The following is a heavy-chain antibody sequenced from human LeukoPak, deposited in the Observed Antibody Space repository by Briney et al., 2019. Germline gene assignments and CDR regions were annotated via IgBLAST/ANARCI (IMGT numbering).Heavy chain of an antibody. J-gene: IGHJ4*02. Sequence: GGSLRLSCAASGFTFDDYGMSWLRQAPGKGLEWVSGINWNGGSTGYADSVKGRFTISRDNAKSSLYLQMDSLRAEDTALYYCAREGHHRTFGYWGQRTLVTVSS. CDR1: GFTFDDYG. V-gene: IGHV3-20*04. CDR3: AREGHHRTFGY. CDR2: INWNGGST.